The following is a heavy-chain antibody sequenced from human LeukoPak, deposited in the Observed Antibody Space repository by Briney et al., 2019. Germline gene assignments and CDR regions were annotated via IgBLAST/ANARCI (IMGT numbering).Heavy chain of an antibody. D-gene: IGHD3-22*01. V-gene: IGHV4-61*02. Sequence: SETLSLTCTVSGGSISSGSYYWSWIRQPAGKGLEWIGRIYTSGSTNYNPSLKSRVTISVDTSKNQFSLKLSSVTAADTAVYYCARERSPNSSGYYLGYYYYYMDVWGKGTTVTISS. CDR1: GGSISSGSYY. CDR3: ARERSPNSSGYYLGYYYYYMDV. J-gene: IGHJ6*03. CDR2: IYTSGST.